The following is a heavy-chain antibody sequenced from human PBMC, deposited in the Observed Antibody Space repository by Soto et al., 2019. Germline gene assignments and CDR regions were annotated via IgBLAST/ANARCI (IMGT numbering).Heavy chain of an antibody. CDR3: ARDQGRIVVVVAAIDAFDI. V-gene: IGHV3-48*01. D-gene: IGHD2-15*01. CDR2: ISSSSSTI. J-gene: IGHJ3*02. Sequence: EVQLVESGGGLVQPGGSLRLSCAASGFTFSSYSMNWVRQAPGKGLAWVSYISSSSSTIYYADSVKGRFTISRDNAKNSLYLQMNSLRAEDTAVYYCARDQGRIVVVVAAIDAFDIWGQGTMVTVSS. CDR1: GFTFSSYS.